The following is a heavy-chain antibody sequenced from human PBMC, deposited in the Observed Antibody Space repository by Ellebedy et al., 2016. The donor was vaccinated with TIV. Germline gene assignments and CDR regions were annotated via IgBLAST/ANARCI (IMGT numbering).Heavy chain of an antibody. CDR3: ARVRDYGDYVLDY. Sequence: MPSETLSLPCTVPGGSISSYYWSWIRQPPGKGLEWIGYIYYSGSTNYNPSLKSRVTISVDTSKNQFSLKLSSVTAADTAVYYCARVRDYGDYVLDYWGQGTLVTVSS. CDR1: GGSISSYY. V-gene: IGHV4-59*01. D-gene: IGHD4-17*01. J-gene: IGHJ4*02. CDR2: IYYSGST.